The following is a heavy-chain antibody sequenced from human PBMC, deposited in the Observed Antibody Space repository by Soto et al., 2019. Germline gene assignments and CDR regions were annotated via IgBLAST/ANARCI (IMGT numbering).Heavy chain of an antibody. J-gene: IGHJ4*02. CDR1: GGSISSSSYY. CDR2: IYYSGST. V-gene: IGHV4-39*01. D-gene: IGHD3-10*01. CDR3: ARLDTMVRGFYFDY. Sequence: PSETLSLTCTVSGGSISSSSYYWGWIRQPPGKGLEWIGSIYYSGSTYYNPSPKSRVTISVDTSKNQFSLKLSSVTAADTAVYYCARLDTMVRGFYFDYWGQGTLVTVSS.